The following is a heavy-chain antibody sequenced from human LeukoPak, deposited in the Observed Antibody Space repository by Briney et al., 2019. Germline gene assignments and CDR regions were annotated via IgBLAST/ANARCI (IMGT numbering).Heavy chain of an antibody. Sequence: GGSLKLSCAASGFTFSGSAIHWVRQSSGKGLEWGGQIDKKDKGYGTATAYAASVKGRFTISRDDSINTAYLQMKSLKTEDTALYYCTRDSGTYNWFDPWGQGTLVTVSS. V-gene: IGHV3-73*01. D-gene: IGHD1-26*01. CDR3: TRDSGTYNWFDP. CDR2: IDKKDKGYGTAT. J-gene: IGHJ5*02. CDR1: GFTFSGSA.